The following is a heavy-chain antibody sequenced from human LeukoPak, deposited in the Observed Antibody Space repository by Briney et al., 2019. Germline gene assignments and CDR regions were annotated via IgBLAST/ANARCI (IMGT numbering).Heavy chain of an antibody. D-gene: IGHD4-11*01. Sequence: PSETLSLTCAVCGGPFRGYYWRWIRQPPGKGLEGIGEINHSGSTNYNPYLKSRVTISVAPSKNQCSRKLSSVTAADTAVYYCARAVRVLWYSDYVGPLVYWGQGTLVTVSS. V-gene: IGHV4-34*01. CDR3: ARAVRVLWYSDYVGPLVY. CDR2: INHSGST. J-gene: IGHJ4*02. CDR1: GGPFRGYY.